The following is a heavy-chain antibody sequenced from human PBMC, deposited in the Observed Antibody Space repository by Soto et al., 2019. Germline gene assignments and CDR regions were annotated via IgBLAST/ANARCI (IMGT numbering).Heavy chain of an antibody. Sequence: QVQLMQSGAEVKKPGSSVKVSCKASGGTFSTSAISWVRQAPGEGLEWVGGIMPVFATPDYAQKFQGRVTISAAEATPTAYLELTSLTPDDTAVYYCARDKDRQQLGGNYYYILDVWGQGTAITVSS. CDR1: GGTFSTSA. CDR2: IMPVFATP. V-gene: IGHV1-69*12. J-gene: IGHJ6*02. D-gene: IGHD3-3*02. CDR3: ARDKDRQQLGGNYYYILDV.